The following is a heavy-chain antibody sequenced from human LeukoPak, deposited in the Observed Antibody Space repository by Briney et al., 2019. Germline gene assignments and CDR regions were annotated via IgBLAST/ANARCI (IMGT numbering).Heavy chain of an antibody. CDR3: ARERGGDSYSYVY. V-gene: IGHV1-69*04. J-gene: IGHJ4*02. D-gene: IGHD5-24*01. Sequence: GASVEVSCKASGGTFSSYGLNWVRQAPGQGLEWMGRVIPILGIVNYAQRFQDRVTITADQSTSTAYMDLSSLTFEDTAVYYCARERGGDSYSYVYWGQGTLVTVSS. CDR1: GGTFSSYG. CDR2: VIPILGIV.